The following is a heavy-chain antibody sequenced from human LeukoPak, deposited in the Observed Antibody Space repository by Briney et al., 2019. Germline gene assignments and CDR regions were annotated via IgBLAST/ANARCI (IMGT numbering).Heavy chain of an antibody. Sequence: PGGSLRLSCAASGFTFSSYAMHWVRQAPGKGLEWVAVISYDGSNKYYADSVKGRFTISRDNSKNTLYLQMNSLRAEDTAVYYCARDQGVVPAAIFYWGQGTLATVSS. CDR1: GFTFSSYA. J-gene: IGHJ4*02. D-gene: IGHD2-2*01. CDR2: ISYDGSNK. CDR3: ARDQGVVPAAIFY. V-gene: IGHV3-30-3*01.